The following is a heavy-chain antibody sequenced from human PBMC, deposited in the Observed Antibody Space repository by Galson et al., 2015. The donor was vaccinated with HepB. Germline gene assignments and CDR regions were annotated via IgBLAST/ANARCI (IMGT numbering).Heavy chain of an antibody. CDR3: AREGGATDGVGFDY. J-gene: IGHJ4*02. CDR1: GFTFSSYA. D-gene: IGHD5-12*01. Sequence: SLRLSCAASGFTFSSYAMHWVRQAPGKGLEWVAVISYDGSNKYYADSVKGRFTISRDNSENTLYLQMNSLRAEDTAVYYCAREGGATDGVGFDYWGQGTLVTVSS. CDR2: ISYDGSNK. V-gene: IGHV3-30-3*01.